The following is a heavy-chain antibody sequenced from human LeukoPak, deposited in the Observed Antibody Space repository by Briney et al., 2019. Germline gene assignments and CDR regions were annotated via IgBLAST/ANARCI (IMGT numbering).Heavy chain of an antibody. CDR3: ATSPRGGSYFFLAFDY. J-gene: IGHJ4*02. CDR1: GFTFSSYA. V-gene: IGHV3-30-3*01. Sequence: PGRSLRLSCAASGFTFSSYATHWVRQAPGKGLEWVAVISYDGSNKYYADSVKGRFTISRDNSKNTLYLQMNSLRAEDTAVYYCATSPRGGSYFFLAFDYWGQGTLVTVSS. CDR2: ISYDGSNK. D-gene: IGHD1-26*01.